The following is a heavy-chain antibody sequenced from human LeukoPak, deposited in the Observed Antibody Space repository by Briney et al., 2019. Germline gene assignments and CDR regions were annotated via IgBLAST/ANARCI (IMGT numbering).Heavy chain of an antibody. CDR3: AKDDCSSTSCYYAGNAFDI. J-gene: IGHJ3*02. V-gene: IGHV3-23*01. CDR2: ISGSGGST. Sequence: PGGSLRLSCAASGFTFSSYAMSWVRQAPGKGLEWVSAISGSGGSTYYADSVKGRFTISRDNSKNTLYLQMNSLRAEDTAVYYCAKDDCSSTSCYYAGNAFDIWGQGTMVTVSS. D-gene: IGHD2-2*01. CDR1: GFTFSSYA.